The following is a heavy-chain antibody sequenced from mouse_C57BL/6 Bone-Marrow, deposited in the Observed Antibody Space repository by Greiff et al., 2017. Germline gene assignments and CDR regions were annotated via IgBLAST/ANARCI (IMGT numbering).Heavy chain of an antibody. CDR2: ISSGGDYI. CDR3: TRVGIYYYGRAWFAY. V-gene: IGHV5-9-1*02. J-gene: IGHJ3*01. D-gene: IGHD1-1*01. Sequence: EVKLMESGEGLVKPGGSLKLSCAASGFTFSSYAMSWVRQTPEKRLEWVAYISSGGDYIYYADTVKGRFTISRDNARNTLYLQMSSLKSEDTAMXYCTRVGIYYYGRAWFAYWGQGTLVTVAA. CDR1: GFTFSSYA.